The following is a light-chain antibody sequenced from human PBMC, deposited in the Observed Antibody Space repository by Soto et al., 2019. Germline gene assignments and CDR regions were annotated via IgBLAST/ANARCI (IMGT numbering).Light chain of an antibody. CDR1: SSDVGGYNY. CDR3: CSYAGSYKNV. V-gene: IGLV2-11*01. Sequence: QSALTQPRSVSGSPGQSVTISCTGTSSDVGGYNYVSWYQQHPGKAPKLMIYDVSKRPSGVPDRFSGSKSGNTASLTSSGLQAEDEADYYCCSYAGSYKNVFGTGTKVTVL. CDR2: DVS. J-gene: IGLJ1*01.